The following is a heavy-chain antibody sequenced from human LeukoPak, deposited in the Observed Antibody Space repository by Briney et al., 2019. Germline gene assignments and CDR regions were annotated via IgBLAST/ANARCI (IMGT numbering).Heavy chain of an antibody. D-gene: IGHD1-1*01. CDR3: AKANWVSNADAVW. CDR2: MKGGGET. CDR1: GSSFSNYA. V-gene: IGHV3-23*01. J-gene: IGHJ4*02. Sequence: PGGSLRLSCAASGSSFSNYAMSWVRQAPARGPEWVSSMKGGGETFYADSVKGRFTLSRDDSRNTVYLQLNNLRVEDTAIYYCAKANWVSNADAVWWGQGTQVTVSS.